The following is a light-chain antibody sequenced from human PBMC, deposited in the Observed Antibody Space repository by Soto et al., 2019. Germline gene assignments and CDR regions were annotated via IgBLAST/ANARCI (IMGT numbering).Light chain of an antibody. J-gene: IGKJ2*01. Sequence: EIVMTQSPPTLSVSPGERATLSCRASQSVSSNLAWYQQKPGQAPRLLIYGASTRAIAIPARFSGSGSGTEFTLTISGLQSEDFAVYFCQQYNNWPRTFGQGTQLEI. V-gene: IGKV3-15*01. CDR1: QSVSSN. CDR2: GAS. CDR3: QQYNNWPRT.